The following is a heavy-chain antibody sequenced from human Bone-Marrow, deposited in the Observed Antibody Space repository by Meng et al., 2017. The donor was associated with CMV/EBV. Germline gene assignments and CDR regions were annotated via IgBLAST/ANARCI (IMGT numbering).Heavy chain of an antibody. CDR1: GGSISSGGYY. J-gene: IGHJ4*02. CDR2: IYYSGST. CDR3: ARRAATNPYYFDY. Sequence: SETLSLTCTVSGGSISSGGYYWSWIRQHPGKGLEWIGYIYYSGSTYYNPSLKSRVTISVDTSKNQFSLKLSSVTAADTAVYYCARRAATNPYYFDYWGQGTLVTVSS. V-gene: IGHV4-31*03.